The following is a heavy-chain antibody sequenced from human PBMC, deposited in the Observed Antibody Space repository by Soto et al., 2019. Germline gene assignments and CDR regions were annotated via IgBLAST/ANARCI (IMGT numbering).Heavy chain of an antibody. CDR1: GFTFSSYG. Sequence: GGSLRLSCAASGFTFSSYGVHWVRQAPGKGLEWVAVISYDGSNKYYADSVKGRFTISRDNSKNTLYLQMNSLRAEDTAVYYCARGSRAADRLIYYYGMDVWGQGTTVTVSS. V-gene: IGHV3-30*03. J-gene: IGHJ6*02. CDR3: ARGSRAADRLIYYYGMDV. D-gene: IGHD6-13*01. CDR2: ISYDGSNK.